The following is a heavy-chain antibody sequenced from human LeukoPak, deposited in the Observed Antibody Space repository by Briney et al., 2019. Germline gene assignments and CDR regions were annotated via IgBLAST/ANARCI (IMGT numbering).Heavy chain of an antibody. J-gene: IGHJ4*02. Sequence: GGSLRLSCAASEFTFSSYSMNWVRQAPGKGLEWVSYITNSGNSKSYADSVKGRFTISRDNTKNSLYLQMNGLRAEDTAIYYCAKVKWDSSGYFDYWGQGTLVTVSS. CDR1: EFTFSSYS. CDR2: ITNSGNSK. V-gene: IGHV3-48*01. D-gene: IGHD3-22*01. CDR3: AKVKWDSSGYFDY.